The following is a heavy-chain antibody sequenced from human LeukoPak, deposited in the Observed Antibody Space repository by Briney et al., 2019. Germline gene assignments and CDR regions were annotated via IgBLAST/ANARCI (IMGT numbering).Heavy chain of an antibody. CDR1: GDSISSDY. Sequence: SETLSLTCNVSGDSISSDYWSWIRQPPEKGLEWIGFIFYSGTTTYNPSLQSPVTISVDTSKNQFSLKLTSVTAADTAVYYCARTRPQDHGTSYMDVWGKGTTVTVSS. D-gene: IGHD4-17*01. CDR2: IFYSGTT. V-gene: IGHV4-59*08. CDR3: ARTRPQDHGTSYMDV. J-gene: IGHJ6*03.